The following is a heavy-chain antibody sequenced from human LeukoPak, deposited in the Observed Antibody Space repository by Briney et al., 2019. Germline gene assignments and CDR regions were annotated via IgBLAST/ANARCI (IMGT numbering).Heavy chain of an antibody. CDR1: GGSISSGDYY. Sequence: PSETLSLTCTVSGGSISSGDYYWSWIRQPPGKGLEWIGYIYYSGSTYYNPSLKSRVTISVDTSKNQFSLKLSSVTAADTAVYYCARGMEVGDGYKPGNKGNYQGGYFDYWGQGTLVTVSS. V-gene: IGHV4-30-4*01. CDR2: IYYSGST. J-gene: IGHJ4*02. D-gene: IGHD5-24*01. CDR3: ARGMEVGDGYKPGNKGNYQGGYFDY.